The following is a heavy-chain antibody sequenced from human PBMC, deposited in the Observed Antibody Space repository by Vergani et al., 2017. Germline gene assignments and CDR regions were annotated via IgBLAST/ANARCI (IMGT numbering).Heavy chain of an antibody. D-gene: IGHD3-10*01. CDR3: AKGSCLGRICCEPLFDY. Sequence: QVQLQESGPGLVKPSQTLSLTCTVSGGSINSHNYYWSWIRQPAGKGLEWIGRIHTSGSTNYNPSLKSRVTMSEDTSKNQFSLNLTSVTAADTAVYFCAKGSCLGRICCEPLFDYWGQGILVTVSS. CDR2: IHTSGST. CDR1: GGSINSHNYY. J-gene: IGHJ4*02. V-gene: IGHV4-61*02.